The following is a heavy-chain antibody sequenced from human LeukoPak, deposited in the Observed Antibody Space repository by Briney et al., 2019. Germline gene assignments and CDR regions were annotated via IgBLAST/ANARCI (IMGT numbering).Heavy chain of an antibody. J-gene: IGHJ4*02. Sequence: ASVKVSCKASGYTFTGYYMHWVRQAPGQGLEWMGWTNPNSGGTDYAQKFQGRVTMTRDTSISTAYMELRSLRSDDTAVYYCTLLSSGYNYWGQGTLVTVSS. CDR1: GYTFTGYY. D-gene: IGHD3-22*01. CDR2: TNPNSGGT. CDR3: TLLSSGYNY. V-gene: IGHV1-2*02.